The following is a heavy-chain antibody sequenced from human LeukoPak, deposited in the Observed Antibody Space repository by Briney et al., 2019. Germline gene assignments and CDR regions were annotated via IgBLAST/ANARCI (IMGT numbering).Heavy chain of an antibody. Sequence: GGSLRLSCAASGFTFNRNAISWVRQAPGKGLEWVSTIGGSGDKTFYTDSVKGRFTISRDNSKNMVHLQMNSLTGEDTALYYCVRRGDASSGWGDHDFWGQGALVTVSS. CDR2: IGGSGDKT. CDR1: GFTFNRNA. V-gene: IGHV3-23*01. CDR3: VRRGDASSGWGDHDF. J-gene: IGHJ4*02. D-gene: IGHD6-19*01.